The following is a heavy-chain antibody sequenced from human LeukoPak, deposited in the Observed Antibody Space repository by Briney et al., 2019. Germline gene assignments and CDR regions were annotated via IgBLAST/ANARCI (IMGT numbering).Heavy chain of an antibody. D-gene: IGHD1-1*01. CDR2: ISWNSGSI. V-gene: IGHV3-9*01. J-gene: IGHJ6*03. Sequence: GGSLRLSCAASGFTFDDYAMHWVRQAPGKGLEWVSGISWNSGSIGYADSVKGRFTISRDNAKNSLYLQMNSLRAEDTAVYYCARDLRRYSYYYYMDVWGKGTTVTVSS. CDR1: GFTFDDYA. CDR3: ARDLRRYSYYYYMDV.